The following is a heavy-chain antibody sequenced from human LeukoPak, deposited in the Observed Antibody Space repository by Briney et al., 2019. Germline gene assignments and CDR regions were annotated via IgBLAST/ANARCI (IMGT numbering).Heavy chain of an antibody. V-gene: IGHV4-59*08. J-gene: IGHJ4*02. CDR1: GGSIRSYY. D-gene: IGHD3-10*01. Sequence: PSETLSLTCTASGGSIRSYYWSWIRQPPGKGLEWIGYISDSGSANYNPSLESRVTISVDTSKNQSSLKLNSVTAADTAIYYCARHSGIGLDSWGQGTLVAVSS. CDR2: ISDSGSA. CDR3: ARHSGIGLDS.